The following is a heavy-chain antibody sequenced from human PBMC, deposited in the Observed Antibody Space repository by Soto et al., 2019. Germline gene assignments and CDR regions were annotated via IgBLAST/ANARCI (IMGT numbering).Heavy chain of an antibody. CDR2: IYYSGST. Sequence: ETLSLTCTVSGGSISSSSYYWGWIRQPPGKGLEWIGSIYYSGSTYYNPSLKSRVTISVDTSKNQFSLKLSSVTAADTAVYYCSGFTVTIDYWGQGTLVTVSS. D-gene: IGHD4-17*01. J-gene: IGHJ4*02. CDR1: GGSISSSSYY. CDR3: SGFTVTIDY. V-gene: IGHV4-39*01.